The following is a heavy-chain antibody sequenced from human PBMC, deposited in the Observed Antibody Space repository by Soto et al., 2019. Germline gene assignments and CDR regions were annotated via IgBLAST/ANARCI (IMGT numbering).Heavy chain of an antibody. V-gene: IGHV4-30-4*01. J-gene: IGHJ5*02. Sequence: QVQLQESGPGLVKPSQTLSLTCTVSGGSISSGDYYWRWIRQPPGKGLEWIGYIYYSGSTYYNPSLKSRVTTSVDTSKNQFSLKLSSVTAADTAVYYCARVRIQYYYGSGSYYWFDPWGQGTLVTVSS. CDR3: ARVRIQYYYGSGSYYWFDP. CDR2: IYYSGST. D-gene: IGHD3-10*01. CDR1: GGSISSGDYY.